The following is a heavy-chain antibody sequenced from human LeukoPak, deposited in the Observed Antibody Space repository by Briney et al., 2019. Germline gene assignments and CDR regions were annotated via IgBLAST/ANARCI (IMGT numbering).Heavy chain of an antibody. J-gene: IGHJ5*02. D-gene: IGHD3-3*01. CDR1: GYTFTSYG. CDR2: ISAYNGNT. Sequence: ASVTVSCKASGYTFTSYGISWVRQAPGQGLEWMGWISAYNGNTNYAQKLQGRVTMTTDTSTSTAYMELRSLRSDDTAVYYCARGLEWLTRRHTWFDPWGQGTLVTVSS. V-gene: IGHV1-18*01. CDR3: ARGLEWLTRRHTWFDP.